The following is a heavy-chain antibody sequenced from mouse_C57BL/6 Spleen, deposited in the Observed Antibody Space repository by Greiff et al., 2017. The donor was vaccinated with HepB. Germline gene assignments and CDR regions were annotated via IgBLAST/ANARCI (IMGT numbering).Heavy chain of an antibody. V-gene: IGHV1-22*01. CDR2: INPNNGGT. J-gene: IGHJ4*01. D-gene: IGHD2-4*01. CDR3: ARWDYYDYPYYAMDY. CDR1: GYTFTDYN. Sequence: EVQLQQSGPELVKPGASVKMSCKASGYTFTDYNMHWVKQSHGKSLEWIGYINPNNGGTSYNQKFKGKATLPAHKSSSTAYLELRSLTSEEYAVYYCARWDYYDYPYYAMDYWGQGTSVTVSS.